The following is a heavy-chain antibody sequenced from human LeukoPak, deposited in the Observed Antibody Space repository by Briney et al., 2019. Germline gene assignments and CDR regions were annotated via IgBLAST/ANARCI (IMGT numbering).Heavy chain of an antibody. CDR2: ISGSSGDT. CDR3: SRDCSGWSKIY. D-gene: IGHD6-19*01. J-gene: IGHJ4*02. V-gene: IGHV3-23*01. Sequence: GGSLRLSCSASGVSFSTDAMTWWRQAPGKGLQWVSAISGSSGDTYYDDSVKGRFTISRDNSKNMMYLQMNSLRAEDTAVYYRSRDCSGWSKIYWGQGTLVTVSS. CDR1: GVSFSTDA.